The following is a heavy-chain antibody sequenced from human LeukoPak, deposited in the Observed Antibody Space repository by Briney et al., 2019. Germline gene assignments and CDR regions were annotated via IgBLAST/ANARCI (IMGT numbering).Heavy chain of an antibody. CDR3: ARGGRYSI. CDR2: INHSGST. V-gene: IGHV4-34*01. CDR1: GGSFSGYY. D-gene: IGHD3-9*01. Sequence: PSETLSLTCAVYGGSFSGYYWSWSRQPPGKGLEWIGEINHSGSTNYNPSLKSRVTISVDTSKNQFSLKLSSVTAADTAVYYCARGGRYSIWGQGTMVTVSS. J-gene: IGHJ3*02.